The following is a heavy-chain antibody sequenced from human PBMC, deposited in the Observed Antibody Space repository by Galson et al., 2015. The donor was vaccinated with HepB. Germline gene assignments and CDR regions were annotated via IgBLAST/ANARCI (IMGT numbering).Heavy chain of an antibody. D-gene: IGHD3-10*01. J-gene: IGHJ3*02. Sequence: SLRLSCAGSGFTFSGWGMTWVRRAPGKGLEWVANINQIESEKYYVDSVKGRFTISRDNAKNSVYLQMSSLRGDDTAVYYCAREFLSGSRGSGDVPDAFDIWGQGTMVIVSS. CDR1: GFTFSGWG. CDR3: AREFLSGSRGSGDVPDAFDI. CDR2: INQIESEK. V-gene: IGHV3-7*01.